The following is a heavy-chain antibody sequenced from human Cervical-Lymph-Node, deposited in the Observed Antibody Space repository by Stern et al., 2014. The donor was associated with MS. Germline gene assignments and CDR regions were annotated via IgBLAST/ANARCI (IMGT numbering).Heavy chain of an antibody. CDR3: AHRKHWNRKQPRFDF. J-gene: IGHJ4*02. CDR2: IYWDDDK. CDR1: GFSLSSSGVG. Sequence: QVTLRESGPTLVKPTQTLTLTCTFSGFSLSSSGVGVGWIRQPPGKALEWLALIYWDDDKRYSPSLKNRLTITKDTSKNQVVLAMTNMDPVDTATYYCAHRKHWNRKQPRFDFWGQGALVTVSS. D-gene: IGHD1-1*01. V-gene: IGHV2-5*02.